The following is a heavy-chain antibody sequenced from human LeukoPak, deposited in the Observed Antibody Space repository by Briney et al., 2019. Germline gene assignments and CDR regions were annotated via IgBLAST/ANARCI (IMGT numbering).Heavy chain of an antibody. V-gene: IGHV4-34*01. D-gene: IGHD1-7*01. CDR3: ASAGHPGTYYYYYMDV. CDR2: INHSGST. J-gene: IGHJ6*03. Sequence: SETLSLTCAVYGGSFSGYYWSWIRQPPGKGLEWIGEINHSGSTNYNPSLKSRVTISVDTSKNQFSLKLSSVTAADTAVYYCASAGHPGTYYYYYMDVWGKGTTVTVSS. CDR1: GGSFSGYY.